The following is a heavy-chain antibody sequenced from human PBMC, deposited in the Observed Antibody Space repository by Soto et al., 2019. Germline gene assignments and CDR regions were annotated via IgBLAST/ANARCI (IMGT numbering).Heavy chain of an antibody. CDR1: GFTFSSYS. D-gene: IGHD6-13*01. V-gene: IGHV3-21*01. Sequence: GGSLRLSCAASGFTFSSYSMNWVRQAPGKGLEWVSSISSSSSYIYYADSVKGRFTISRDNAKNSLYLQMNSLRAEDTAVYYCARGVMAAAGAVDYWGQGTLVTVSS. CDR3: ARGVMAAAGAVDY. CDR2: ISSSSSYI. J-gene: IGHJ4*02.